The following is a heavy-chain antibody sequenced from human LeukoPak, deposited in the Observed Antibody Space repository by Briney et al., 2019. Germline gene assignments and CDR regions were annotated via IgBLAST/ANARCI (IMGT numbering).Heavy chain of an antibody. V-gene: IGHV3-30-3*01. CDR2: ISYDGSNK. Sequence: PGGSLRLSCAASGFTFSSYAMHWVRQAPGKGLEWVAVISYDGSNKYYADSVKGRFTISRDNSKNTLYLQMNSLRAEDTAVYYCARDPTRYYGSGPIDAFDIWGQGTMVTVSS. CDR3: ARDPTRYYGSGPIDAFDI. D-gene: IGHD3-10*01. CDR1: GFTFSSYA. J-gene: IGHJ3*02.